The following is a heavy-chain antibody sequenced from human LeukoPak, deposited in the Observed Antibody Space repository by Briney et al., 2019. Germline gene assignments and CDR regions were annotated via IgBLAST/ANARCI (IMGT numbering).Heavy chain of an antibody. CDR3: SAVDVDSPMNFYY. CDR2: INWGGGTT. Sequence: PGGSLRLSCAASGFIFEEYSMHWVRQAPGKGLEWVSLINWGGGTTSYGGSVKGRFTVSRDNCKNSLYLQMDSLRPEDTALYYWSAVDVDSPMNFYYWGQGTLVTVSS. J-gene: IGHJ4*02. V-gene: IGHV3-43*01. D-gene: IGHD3-22*01. CDR1: GFIFEEYS.